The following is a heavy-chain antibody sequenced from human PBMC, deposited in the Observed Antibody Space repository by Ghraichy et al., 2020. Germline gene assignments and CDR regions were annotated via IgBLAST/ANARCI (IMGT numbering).Heavy chain of an antibody. D-gene: IGHD3-22*01. J-gene: IGHJ5*02. CDR1: GGSMSSFY. V-gene: IGHV4-59*01. Sequence: SETLSLTCTVSGGSMSSFYWSWIRQPPGKGLEWIGYIYYSGSTNYNPSLKTRVTFSVDTTKNQFSLKLSSVTAADTALYYCARSSGYYYEFWFDPGAREPWSPSPQ. CDR2: IYYSGST. CDR3: ARSSGYYYEFWFDP.